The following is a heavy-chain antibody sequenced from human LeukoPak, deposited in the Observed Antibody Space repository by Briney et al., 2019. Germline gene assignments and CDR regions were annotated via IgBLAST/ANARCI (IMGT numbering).Heavy chain of an antibody. CDR3: ARTGCSRYFVYYYYGMDV. Sequence: SETLSLTCAVYSGTFSGYYWSWIRQPPGKGLEWIGEINHRGSTNYNPSLKSRVTISVDTSKNQVSLKLNSVTAADTAVYYCARTGCSRYFVYYYYGMDVWGQGTTVTVSS. CDR2: INHRGST. J-gene: IGHJ6*02. CDR1: SGTFSGYY. V-gene: IGHV4-34*01. D-gene: IGHD3-9*01.